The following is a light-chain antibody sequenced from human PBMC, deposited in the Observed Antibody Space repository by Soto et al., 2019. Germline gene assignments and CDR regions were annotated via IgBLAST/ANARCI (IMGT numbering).Light chain of an antibody. V-gene: IGKV3-20*01. CDR1: QSVSSSY. CDR3: QQYGNSPPSVT. CDR2: GAS. J-gene: IGKJ5*01. Sequence: SPGERATLSCRASQSVSSSYLAWYQQKPGQAPRLLIYGASSRATGIPDRFSGSGSGTDFTLTISRLEPEDFAVYYCQQYGNSPPSVTFGQGTRLEIK.